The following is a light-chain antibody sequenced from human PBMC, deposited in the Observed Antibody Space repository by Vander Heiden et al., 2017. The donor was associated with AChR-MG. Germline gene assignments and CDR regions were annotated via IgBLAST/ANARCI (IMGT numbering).Light chain of an antibody. CDR1: QSVSSY. CDR3: QQRSNWPPST. Sequence: EIVLTQSPATLSLSPGERATLSCRASQSVSSYLAWYQQKPGQAPRLLFYDASNRATGIPARFSGSGYGTDFTLTISSREPEDFAVYYCQQRSNWPPSTFGQGTKLDIK. V-gene: IGKV3-11*01. CDR2: DAS. J-gene: IGKJ2*01.